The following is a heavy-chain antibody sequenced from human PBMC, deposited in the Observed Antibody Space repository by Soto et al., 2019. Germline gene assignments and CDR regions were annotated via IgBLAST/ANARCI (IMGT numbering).Heavy chain of an antibody. Sequence: PGGSLRLSCAGSGFTFSSYGMHWVRQAPGKGLEWVAVISYDGSDKYYGDSVKGRFTISRDNAKNSLYLQMNSLRAEDTALYYCARDGRSIGFYGMDVWGQGTTVTVSS. CDR2: ISYDGSDK. CDR3: ARDGRSIGFYGMDV. D-gene: IGHD6-25*01. V-gene: IGHV3-30*03. CDR1: GFTFSSYG. J-gene: IGHJ6*02.